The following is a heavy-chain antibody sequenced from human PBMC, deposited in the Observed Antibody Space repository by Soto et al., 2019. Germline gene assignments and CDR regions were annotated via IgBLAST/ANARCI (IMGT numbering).Heavy chain of an antibody. CDR2: LSFDGHKK. CDR1: GFTFRTHV. CDR3: AKHVRGYCVSTSCFSAN. Sequence: GLPLRLSCAASGFTFRTHVMHWVRQAPGKRQEWVAVLSFDGHKKDYAESVKCRFSVSRDTSNNTLYLQMNSLTSEDTAVYYCAKHVRGYCVSTSCFSANWGKGTLVTVSS. J-gene: IGHJ4*02. V-gene: IGHV3-30*18. D-gene: IGHD2-2*03.